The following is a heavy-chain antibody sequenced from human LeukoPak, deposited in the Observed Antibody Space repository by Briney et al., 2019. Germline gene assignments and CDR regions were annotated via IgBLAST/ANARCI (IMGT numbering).Heavy chain of an antibody. CDR1: GYTFTGYY. D-gene: IGHD3-10*02. V-gene: IGHV1-2*02. CDR3: TRNGRGLNWFDP. Sequence: ASVKVSCKASGYTFTGYYMHWVRQAPGQGREWMGWINPNSGSTNYAQKFQGRGTMTRDTSISTAYMELYRLTSDDTAMYYCTRNGRGLNWFDPWGQGTLVTVSS. J-gene: IGHJ5*02. CDR2: INPNSGST.